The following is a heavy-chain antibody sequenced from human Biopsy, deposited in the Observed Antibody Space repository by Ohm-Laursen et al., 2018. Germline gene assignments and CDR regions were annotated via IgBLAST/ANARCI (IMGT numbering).Heavy chain of an antibody. CDR2: IYYSGST. V-gene: IGHV4-59*01. J-gene: IGHJ6*02. D-gene: IGHD4-17*01. Sequence: LSLTCIVSRGSISSYYWNWIRQPPGKGLEWIGYIYYSGSTNYNPSLKSRVTISIDTSKNQFSLNMSSVTAADTAVYYCAREFYGNGMDVWGQGTTVTVS. CDR1: RGSISSYY. CDR3: AREFYGNGMDV.